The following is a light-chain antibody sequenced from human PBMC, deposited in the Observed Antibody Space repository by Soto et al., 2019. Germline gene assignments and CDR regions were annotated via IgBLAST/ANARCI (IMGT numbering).Light chain of an antibody. CDR2: DAS. CDR1: QSISSW. CDR3: QRYNGT. J-gene: IGKJ5*01. V-gene: IGKV1-5*01. Sequence: DIQMTQSPSTLSASVGDRVTITCRASQSISSWLAWYQQKPGKAPKLLIYDASSLESGVPSRFSGSGSATEFTLTISSLQPDDSATYYCQRYNGTFGQGTRLEIK.